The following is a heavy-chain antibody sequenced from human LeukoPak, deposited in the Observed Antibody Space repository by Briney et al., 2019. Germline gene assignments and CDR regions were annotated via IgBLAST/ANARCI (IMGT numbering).Heavy chain of an antibody. V-gene: IGHV1-69*05. D-gene: IGHD3-10*01. CDR2: IIPIFGTA. J-gene: IGHJ4*02. CDR3: AWAEIFGELPPDFDY. Sequence: SVKVSCKASGGTFSSYAISWVRQAPGQGLEWMEGIIPIFGTANYAQKFQGRVTITTDESTSTAYMELSSLRSEDTAVYYCAWAEIFGELPPDFDYWGQGTLVTVSS. CDR1: GGTFSSYA.